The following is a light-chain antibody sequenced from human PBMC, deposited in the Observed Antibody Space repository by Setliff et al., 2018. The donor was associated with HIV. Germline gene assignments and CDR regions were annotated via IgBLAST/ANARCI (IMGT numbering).Light chain of an antibody. J-gene: IGLJ1*01. V-gene: IGLV2-14*01. CDR1: SSDVGGYSY. CDR2: EVR. CDR3: SSYAITNTLP. Sequence: QSVLTQPASVSGSPGQSITISCTGTSSDVGGYSYVSRYQQHPGKAPKLIIYEVRNRPSGVSNRFSGSKSGNTASLTISGLQAEDEADYYCSSYAITNTLPFGTGTKSPS.